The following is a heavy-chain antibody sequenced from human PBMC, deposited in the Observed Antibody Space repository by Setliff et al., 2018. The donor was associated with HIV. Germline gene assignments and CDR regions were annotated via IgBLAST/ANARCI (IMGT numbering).Heavy chain of an antibody. V-gene: IGHV3-48*04. CDR2: ISSSGSTI. CDR3: ARDTTYYYDSSGLYLDY. J-gene: IGHJ4*02. D-gene: IGHD3-22*01. CDR1: GFTFSSYT. Sequence: GGSLRLSCAASGFTFSSYTMSWIRQAPGKGLEWVSYISSSGSTIYYADSVKGRFTISRDNAKNSLYLQMNSLRAEDTAVYYCARDTTYYYDSSGLYLDYWGQGTLVTVSS.